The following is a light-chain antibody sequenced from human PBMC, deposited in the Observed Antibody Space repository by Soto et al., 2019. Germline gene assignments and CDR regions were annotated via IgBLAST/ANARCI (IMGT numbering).Light chain of an antibody. V-gene: IGKV4-1*01. CDR3: QQYYSTHT. Sequence: DIVMTQSPDSLAVSLGERATINCKSSQSVLYSSNNKNYSAWYQQKPGQPPKLLIYWASTRESGVPDRFSGSGSGTDFTLTISSLQAEDVAVYYCQQYYSTHTFGQGTKLEIK. CDR2: WAS. J-gene: IGKJ2*01. CDR1: QSVLYSSNNKNY.